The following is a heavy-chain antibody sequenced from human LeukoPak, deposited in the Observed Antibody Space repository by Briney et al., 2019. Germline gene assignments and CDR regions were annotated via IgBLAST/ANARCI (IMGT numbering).Heavy chain of an antibody. CDR1: GYTLTELS. J-gene: IGHJ6*02. V-gene: IGHV1-24*01. CDR3: ARGQLLLYYYYYGMDV. D-gene: IGHD2-15*01. Sequence: ASVKVSCKVSGYTLTELSMHWVRQAPGKGLEWMGGFDPEDGETIYAQKFQGRVTMTEDTSTDTAYMELSSLRSEDTAVYYCARGQLLLYYYYYGMDVWGQGTTVTVSS. CDR2: FDPEDGET.